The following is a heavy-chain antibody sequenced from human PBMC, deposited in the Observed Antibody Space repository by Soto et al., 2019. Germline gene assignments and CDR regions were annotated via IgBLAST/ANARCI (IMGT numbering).Heavy chain of an antibody. D-gene: IGHD3-22*01. CDR1: GFTFSSYG. Sequence: PGGSLRLSCAASGFTFSSYGIHWVRQAPGKGLEWVAVIWYDGSNKYYADSVKGRFTISRDNSKNTLYLQMNSLRAEDTAVYYCARGDYYDSSGYYYRGKGAFDIWCQGTMVTVSS. CDR2: IWYDGSNK. CDR3: ARGDYYDSSGYYYRGKGAFDI. V-gene: IGHV3-33*01. J-gene: IGHJ3*02.